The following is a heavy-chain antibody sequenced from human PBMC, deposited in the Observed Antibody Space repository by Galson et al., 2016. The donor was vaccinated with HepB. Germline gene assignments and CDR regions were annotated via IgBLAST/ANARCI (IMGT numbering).Heavy chain of an antibody. CDR1: GFTFSSYG. V-gene: IGHV3-30*18. CDR3: AKQIHTMEQWLVPEFDY. J-gene: IGHJ4*02. Sequence: SLRLSCAASGFTFSSYGMHWVRQAPGKGLEWVAVISYDGSNKYYADSVKGRVTISRDNSKNTLYLQMNSLRAEDTAMNYCAKQIHTMEQWLVPEFDYWGQGTLVTVSS. CDR2: ISYDGSNK. D-gene: IGHD6-19*01.